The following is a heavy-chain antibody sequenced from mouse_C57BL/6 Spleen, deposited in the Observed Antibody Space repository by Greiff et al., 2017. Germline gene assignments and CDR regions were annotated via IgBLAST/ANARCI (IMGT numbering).Heavy chain of an antibody. CDR3: ARQDYYGSSPYYYAKDY. V-gene: IGHV1-26*01. J-gene: IGHJ4*01. CDR1: GYTFTDYY. D-gene: IGHD1-1*01. CDR2: INPNNGGT. Sequence: EVKLQQSGPELVKPGASVKISCKASGYTFTDYYMNWVKQSHGKSLEWIGDINPNNGGTSYNQKFKGKATLTVDKSSSTAYMELRSLTSEDSAVYYCARQDYYGSSPYYYAKDYWGQGTSVTVSS.